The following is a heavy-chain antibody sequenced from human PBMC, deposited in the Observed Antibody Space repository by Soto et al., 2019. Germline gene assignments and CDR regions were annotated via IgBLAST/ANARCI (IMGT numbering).Heavy chain of an antibody. CDR2: IYFRGST. D-gene: IGHD6-13*01. CDR1: GGSISNGGYS. V-gene: IGHV4-31*11. Sequence: QLQLEESGPGLVKPSQTLSLTCAVSGGSISNGGYSWSWFRQHPGKGLEWIGSIYFRGSTDYNPSLKSRVTSSVATPKNQFSLKLSSVTAADTAVYYCARDSHSQQPNHRWGGGYMDVWGKGTTVTVSS. CDR3: ARDSHSQQPNHRWGGGYMDV. J-gene: IGHJ6*03.